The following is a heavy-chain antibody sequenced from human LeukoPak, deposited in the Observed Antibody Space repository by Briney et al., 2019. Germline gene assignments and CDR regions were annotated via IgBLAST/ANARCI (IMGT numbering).Heavy chain of an antibody. CDR1: GFTFSSYA. CDR3: ARDGFLPAAIVRGAYNWFDP. D-gene: IGHD2-2*02. V-gene: IGHV3-30*01. Sequence: HPGGSLRLSCAASGFTFSSYAMHWVRQAPGKGLEWVAVISYDGSNRYYADSVKGRFTISRDNSKNTLYLQMNSLRAEDTAVYYCARDGFLPAAIVRGAYNWFDPWGQGTLVTVSS. J-gene: IGHJ5*02. CDR2: ISYDGSNR.